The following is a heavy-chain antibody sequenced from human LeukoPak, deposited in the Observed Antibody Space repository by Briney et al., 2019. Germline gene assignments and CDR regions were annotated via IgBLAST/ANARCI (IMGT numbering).Heavy chain of an antibody. V-gene: IGHV3-21*01. Sequence: GGSLRLSCAASGFTFSSYNMNWVRQAPGTGLEWVSSISSSSSYIYYTDSVKGRFTISRDNAKNSPYPQMNSLRADDTAIYYCARVSLGAAAGTSRWGQGTLVTVSS. J-gene: IGHJ4*02. CDR2: ISSSSSYI. D-gene: IGHD6-13*01. CDR3: ARVSLGAAAGTSR. CDR1: GFTFSSYN.